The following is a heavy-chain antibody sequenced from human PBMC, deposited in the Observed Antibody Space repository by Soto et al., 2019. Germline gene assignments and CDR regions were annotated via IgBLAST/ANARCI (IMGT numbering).Heavy chain of an antibody. CDR1: GYTFTSYD. CDR3: ARSYSSSSFLLGYYYYYMDV. CDR2: MNPNSGNT. J-gene: IGHJ6*03. V-gene: IGHV1-8*01. D-gene: IGHD6-6*01. Sequence: ASVKVSFKASGYTFTSYDINWVRQATGQGLEWMGWMNPNSGNTGYAQKFQGRVTMTRNTSISTAYMELSSLRSEDTAVYYCARSYSSSSFLLGYYYYYMDVWGKGTTVTVSS.